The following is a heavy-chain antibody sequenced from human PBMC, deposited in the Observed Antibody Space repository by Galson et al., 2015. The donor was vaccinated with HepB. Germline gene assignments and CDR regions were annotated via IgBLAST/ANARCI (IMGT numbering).Heavy chain of an antibody. CDR1: GFAFSSYG. J-gene: IGHJ4*02. D-gene: IGHD6-13*01. V-gene: IGHV3-30*02. CDR2: IRYDGSNK. Sequence: SLRLSCAASGFAFSSYGMHWVRQAPGKGLEWVAFIRYDGSNKYYADSVKGRFTISRDNSKNTLYLQMNSLRAEDTAVYYCATIPLLYSSSWYSVDWGQGTLVTVSS. CDR3: ATIPLLYSSSWYSVD.